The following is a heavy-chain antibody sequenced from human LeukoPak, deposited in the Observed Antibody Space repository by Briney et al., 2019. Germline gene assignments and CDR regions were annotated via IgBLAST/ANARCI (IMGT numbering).Heavy chain of an antibody. Sequence: ASVKVSCKASGYTFTSYYMHWVRQAPGQGLEWMGIINPSGGSTSYAQKFQGRVTMTRDTSTSIVYMELTSLRSEDTAVYYCARAAAAGRHAPPVGYWGQGTPVTVSS. J-gene: IGHJ4*02. CDR3: ARAAAAGRHAPPVGY. D-gene: IGHD6-13*01. CDR2: INPSGGST. CDR1: GYTFTSYY. V-gene: IGHV1-46*01.